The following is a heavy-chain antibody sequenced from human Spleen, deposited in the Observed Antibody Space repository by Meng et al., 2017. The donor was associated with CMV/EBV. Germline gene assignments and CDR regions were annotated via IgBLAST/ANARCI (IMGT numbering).Heavy chain of an antibody. V-gene: IGHV1-18*01. Sequence: ASGGTISTSHYTWVRRAPRQRVVWMRGISTYSDDTNRAQHLQDRVTMSTDTTTGTAFLELRRRTSDDTAVYYCAGVGGHNYEWFDPWGQGTLVTVSS. D-gene: IGHD5-24*01. CDR3: AGVGGHNYEWFDP. CDR1: GGTISTSH. J-gene: IGHJ5*02. CDR2: ISTYSDDT.